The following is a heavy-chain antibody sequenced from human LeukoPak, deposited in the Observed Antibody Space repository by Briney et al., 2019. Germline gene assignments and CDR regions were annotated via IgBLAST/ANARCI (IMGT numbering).Heavy chain of an antibody. J-gene: IGHJ6*03. D-gene: IGHD3-3*01. CDR2: MNPNSGNT. V-gene: IGHV1-8*01. Sequence: GASVTVSFKASGYTFTSYDINWARQAPGQGLEWMGWMNPNSGNTGYAQKFQGRVTMTRNTSISTAYMELSSLRPEDTAVYYCARVSSASEYYDFWSGYYHYYYYMVVWGKGTTVTVSS. CDR1: GYTFTSYD. CDR3: ARVSSASEYYDFWSGYYHYYYYMVV.